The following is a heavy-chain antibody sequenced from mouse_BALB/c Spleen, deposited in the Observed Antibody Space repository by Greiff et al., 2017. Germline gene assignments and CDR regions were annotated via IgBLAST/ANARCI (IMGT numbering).Heavy chain of an antibody. CDR3: ARAYYRYFDY. D-gene: IGHD2-14*01. V-gene: IGHV5-6-3*01. CDR1: GFTFSSYG. J-gene: IGHJ2*01. CDR2: INSNGGST. Sequence: DVHLVESGGGLVQPGGSLKLSCAASGFTFSSYGMSWVRQTPDKRLELVATINSNGGSTYYPDSVKGRFTISRDNAKNTLYLQMSSLKSEDTAMYYCARAYYRYFDYWGQGTTLTVSS.